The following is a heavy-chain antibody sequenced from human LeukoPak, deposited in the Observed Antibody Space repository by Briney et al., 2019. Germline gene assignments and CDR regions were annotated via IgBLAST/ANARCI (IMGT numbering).Heavy chain of an antibody. J-gene: IGHJ4*02. V-gene: IGHV3-64D*06. CDR1: GFTFSSYA. CDR2: ISSNGGST. D-gene: IGHD3-16*02. CDR3: ARGSYVWGSYRSYYFDY. Sequence: GGSLRLSCSASGFTFSSYAMHWVRQAPGKGLEYVSAISSNGGSTYYADSVKGRFTISRDNSKNTLYLQMSSLRAEDTAVYYCARGSYVWGSYRSYYFDYWGQGTLVTVSS.